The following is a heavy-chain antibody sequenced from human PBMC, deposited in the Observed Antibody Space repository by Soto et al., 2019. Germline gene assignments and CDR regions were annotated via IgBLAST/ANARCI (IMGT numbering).Heavy chain of an antibody. J-gene: IGHJ6*02. CDR2: IYYSGST. D-gene: IGHD6-13*01. Sequence: QVQLQESGPGLVQPSETLSLTCTVSGGSVSSGSYYWSWIRQPPGKGLEWLGYIYYSGSTNYNPSPTSRVTISVDTSKNQFSLKLSSVTAADTAGYDCARDCSWNPNYYYYGMDVWGQGTTVTVSS. V-gene: IGHV4-61*01. CDR1: GGSVSSGSYY. CDR3: ARDCSWNPNYYYYGMDV.